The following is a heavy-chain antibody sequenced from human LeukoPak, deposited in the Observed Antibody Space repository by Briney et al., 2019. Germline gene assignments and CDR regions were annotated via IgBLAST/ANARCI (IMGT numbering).Heavy chain of an antibody. CDR3: ARGLEYYDILTGYYNLIAFDY. Sequence: SETLSLTCTVSGGSTSSSSYYWGWIRQPPGKGLEWIGSIYYSGSTYYNPSLKSRVTISVDTSKNQFSLKLSSVTAADTVVYYCARGLEYYDILTGYYNLIAFDYWGQGTLVTASS. CDR1: GGSTSSSSYY. CDR2: IYYSGST. J-gene: IGHJ4*02. V-gene: IGHV4-39*07. D-gene: IGHD3-9*01.